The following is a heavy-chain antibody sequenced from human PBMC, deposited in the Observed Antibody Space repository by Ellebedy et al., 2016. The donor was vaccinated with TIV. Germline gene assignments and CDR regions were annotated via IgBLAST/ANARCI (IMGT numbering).Heavy chain of an antibody. CDR3: ARDRTPGDGYWVFDD. J-gene: IGHJ4*02. D-gene: IGHD5-18*01. Sequence: PGGSLRLSCAASGFSFNSYAMSWVRQAPGKGLEWVSSINGRGGDTYYADSVKGRFTISRDNSKSTVDLQMNSLRAEDTAIYYCARDRTPGDGYWVFDDWGQGTLVTVSS. CDR1: GFSFNSYA. CDR2: INGRGGDT. V-gene: IGHV3-23*01.